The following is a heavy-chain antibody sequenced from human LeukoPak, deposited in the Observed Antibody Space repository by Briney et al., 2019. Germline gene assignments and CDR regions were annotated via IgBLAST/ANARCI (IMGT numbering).Heavy chain of an antibody. CDR2: IQDDGATT. CDR1: GFMFSTFP. Sequence: GGSLRLSCAASGFMFSTFPMHWVRQAPGKGLEWVALIQDDGATTNYADSVRGRFTISRDNSKSTVYLQMNSLKPDDTAVYYCATQSITLVVVISPFDYWGKGTLVTVSS. D-gene: IGHD3-22*01. CDR3: ATQSITLVVVISPFDY. J-gene: IGHJ4*02. V-gene: IGHV3-30*02.